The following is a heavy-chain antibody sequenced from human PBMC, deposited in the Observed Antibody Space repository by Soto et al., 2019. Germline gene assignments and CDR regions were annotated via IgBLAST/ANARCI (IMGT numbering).Heavy chain of an antibody. CDR2: INAGNGNT. J-gene: IGHJ3*02. CDR1: GYTFTSYA. Sequence: ASVKVSCKASGYTFTSYAMHWVRQAPGQRLEWMGWINAGNGNTKYSQKFQGRVTITRDTSASTAYMELSSLRSEDTAVYYCARGIKFRGLSLNAXDIWGQGTMVTVSS. D-gene: IGHD3-16*02. CDR3: ARGIKFRGLSLNAXDI. V-gene: IGHV1-3*01.